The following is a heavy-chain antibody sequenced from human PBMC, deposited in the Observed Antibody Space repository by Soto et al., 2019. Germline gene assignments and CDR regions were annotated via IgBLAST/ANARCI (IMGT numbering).Heavy chain of an antibody. J-gene: IGHJ4*02. CDR1: GFRFSDYD. Sequence: QVQLVESGGGLVKPGGSLRLSCAASGFRFSDYDMCWIRQAPGKGLEWISSIDSSGRTIFYADSVKGRFTISRDNAKNSLCLQMNSLRAEDMAGYYCAREGRGSSSSVLVYWGQGTLVTVSS. CDR2: IDSSGRTI. V-gene: IGHV3-11*01. CDR3: AREGRGSSSSVLVY. D-gene: IGHD6-6*01.